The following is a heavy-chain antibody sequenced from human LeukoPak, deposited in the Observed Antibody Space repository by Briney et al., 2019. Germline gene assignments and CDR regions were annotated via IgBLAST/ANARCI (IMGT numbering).Heavy chain of an antibody. CDR3: ARGGAYSSGWYSSYYYYYGMDV. V-gene: IGHV4-30-4*01. CDR2: IYYSGST. D-gene: IGHD6-19*01. J-gene: IGHJ6*02. Sequence: SETLSLTCTVSGGSISSGDYYWSWIRQPPGKGLEWIGYIYYSGSTYYNPSLKSRVTISVDTSKNQFSLKLSSVTAADTAVYYCARGGAYSSGWYSSYYYYYGMDVWGQGTTVTVSS. CDR1: GGSISSGDYY.